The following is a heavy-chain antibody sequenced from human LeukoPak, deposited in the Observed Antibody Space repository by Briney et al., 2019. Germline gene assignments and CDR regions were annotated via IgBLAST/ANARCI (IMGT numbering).Heavy chain of an antibody. V-gene: IGHV3-30*18. CDR3: AKDIGLTVTTYFDY. Sequence: GRSLRLSCAASGFTFSSYGMHWVRQAPGKGLEWVAVISYDGSNKYYADSVKGRFTISRDNAKNSLYLQMNSLRAEDTALYYCAKDIGLTVTTYFDYWGQGTLVTVSS. D-gene: IGHD4-17*01. CDR2: ISYDGSNK. CDR1: GFTFSSYG. J-gene: IGHJ4*02.